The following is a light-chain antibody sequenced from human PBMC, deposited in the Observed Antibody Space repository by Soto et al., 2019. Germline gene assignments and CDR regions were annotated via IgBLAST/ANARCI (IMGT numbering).Light chain of an antibody. J-gene: IGKJ1*01. CDR1: QSVSSTY. V-gene: IGKV3-20*01. CDR2: GAS. CDR3: LHYGTAQWT. Sequence: EIVLTQSPCTLSSSPGERATLSCRASQSVSSTYLAWYQQKPGHSPRLLISGASSRATGIPDRFSGGGSGTDFIFNISSLQPEDFAMYYCLHYGTAQWTFGQGTKVDI.